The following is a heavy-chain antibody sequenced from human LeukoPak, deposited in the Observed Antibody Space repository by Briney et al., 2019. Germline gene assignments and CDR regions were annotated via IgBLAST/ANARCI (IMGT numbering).Heavy chain of an antibody. J-gene: IGHJ6*02. CDR3: AKDMWYFFSSGYYVENYYYYGMDV. CDR1: GFTFSSYA. Sequence: GGSLRLSCAASGFTFSSYAMSWVRQAPGKGLEWVSAISGSGGSTYYADSVKGRFTISRDNSKNTLYLQMNSLRAEDTAVYYCAKDMWYFFSSGYYVENYYYYGMDVWGQGTTVTVSS. D-gene: IGHD3-22*01. CDR2: ISGSGGST. V-gene: IGHV3-23*01.